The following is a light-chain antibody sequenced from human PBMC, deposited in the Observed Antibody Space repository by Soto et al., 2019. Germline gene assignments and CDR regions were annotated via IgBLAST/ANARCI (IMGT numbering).Light chain of an antibody. CDR1: QTLLHSNGNNY. V-gene: IGKV2-28*01. Sequence: EIVMSQSPLSLSVTPGESASISCRSSQTLLHSNGNNYFDWYLQKPGQSPQLLIYLGSNRASGVPDRFSRSGSGTDLTLKISRVEAEDVGVYYCMQALQTPLTFGQGTRLEIK. CDR2: LGS. J-gene: IGKJ5*01. CDR3: MQALQTPLT.